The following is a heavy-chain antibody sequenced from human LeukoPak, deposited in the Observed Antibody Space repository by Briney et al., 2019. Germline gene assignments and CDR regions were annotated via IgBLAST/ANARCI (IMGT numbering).Heavy chain of an antibody. J-gene: IGHJ4*02. V-gene: IGHV1-8*03. CDR3: ARSIGYSSGWH. Sequence: ASVKVSCKASGYTFSSYDINWVRHATRQGLERMGWMNTNSDNTGYAQKFQGRVTITRNTSISTAYMKLSSLRSEDTAVYYCARSIGYSSGWHWGQGTLVTVSS. CDR2: MNTNSDNT. D-gene: IGHD6-19*01. CDR1: GYTFSSYD.